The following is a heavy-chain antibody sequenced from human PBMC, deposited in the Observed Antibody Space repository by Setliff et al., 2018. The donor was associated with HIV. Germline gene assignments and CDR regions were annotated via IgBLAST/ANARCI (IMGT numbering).Heavy chain of an antibody. CDR3: ARVRGGSSRGFLDY. CDR1: DASFGSFY. D-gene: IGHD3-10*01. CDR2: VYSNGNT. J-gene: IGHJ4*02. Sequence: LSLTFTVSDASFGSFYWSWIRQPPGKGLEWIGYVYSNGNTKYDPSLKSRVSISIDTSRKQFSLKLTSVTAADTAVYFCARVRGGSSRGFLDYWSQGILVTVSS. V-gene: IGHV4-4*08.